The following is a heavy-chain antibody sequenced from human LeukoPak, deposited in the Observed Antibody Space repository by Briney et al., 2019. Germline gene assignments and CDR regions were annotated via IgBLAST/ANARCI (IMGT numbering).Heavy chain of an antibody. CDR2: ISSKACGGTT. V-gene: IGHV3-49*03. J-gene: IGHJ6*03. Sequence: PGGSLRLSCTASGFTFGDYAMSWFRQAPGKGLEWVGFISSKACGGTTEHAASVKGRFTISRDDSKSIAYMQMNSLKTEDTAVYYCTRGGGTVTTQDYYYYMDVWGKGTTVTVSS. D-gene: IGHD4-11*01. CDR1: GFTFGDYA. CDR3: TRGGGTVTTQDYYYYMDV.